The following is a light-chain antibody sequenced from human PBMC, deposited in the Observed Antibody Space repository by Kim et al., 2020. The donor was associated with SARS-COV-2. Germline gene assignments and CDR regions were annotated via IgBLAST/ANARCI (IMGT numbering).Light chain of an antibody. CDR2: EVN. CDR1: SSDVGTYSR. CDR3: SSYTSSNIYV. Sequence: QSALTQPPSVSGSPGQSVTISCTGTSSDVGTYSRVSWYQQSPGTAPKLMIYEVNDRPSGVPDRFSGSKSGNTASLTISGLQAGDEADYYCSSYTSSNIYVFGTGTKVTV. V-gene: IGLV2-18*02. J-gene: IGLJ1*01.